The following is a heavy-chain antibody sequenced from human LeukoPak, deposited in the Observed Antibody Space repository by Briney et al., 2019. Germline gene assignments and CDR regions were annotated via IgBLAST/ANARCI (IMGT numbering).Heavy chain of an antibody. Sequence: GGSLRLSCAASGFTVSSNYMSWVRQAPGKGLEWVSVIYSSGSTYYADSVKGRFTISRDNSKNTLYLQMNSLRAEDTAVYYCARVGSSWQVSEYYFDYWGQGTLVTVSS. J-gene: IGHJ4*02. CDR1: GFTVSSNY. CDR2: IYSSGST. V-gene: IGHV3-66*01. D-gene: IGHD6-13*01. CDR3: ARVGSSWQVSEYYFDY.